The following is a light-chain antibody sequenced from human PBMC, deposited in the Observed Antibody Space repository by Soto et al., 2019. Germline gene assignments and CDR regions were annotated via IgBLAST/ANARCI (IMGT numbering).Light chain of an antibody. CDR2: GAS. Sequence: EIVMTQSPATLSVSLGGRATLSCRASQSVSSNLAWYQQKPGQAPRLLIYGASARATGIPATFSGSGSGTEFTLTINSVQSEDFAVYYCQQYSNWAWTFGQGTEVEI. J-gene: IGKJ1*01. CDR1: QSVSSN. V-gene: IGKV3-15*01. CDR3: QQYSNWAWT.